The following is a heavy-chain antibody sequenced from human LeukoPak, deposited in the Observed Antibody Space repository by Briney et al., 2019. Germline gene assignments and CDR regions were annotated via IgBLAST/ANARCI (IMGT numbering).Heavy chain of an antibody. CDR1: GFTFSTYA. J-gene: IGHJ5*02. V-gene: IGHV3-30*04. Sequence: PGRSLRLSCAASGFTFSTYAIHWVRQAPGKGLEWVAVISYDGSAKYYADSVKGRFTISRDNSKNTVYLQMNSLRAEDTAIYYCAKDPYRVVVATGNYLDPWGQGTLVTVSS. CDR3: AKDPYRVVVATGNYLDP. D-gene: IGHD2-15*01. CDR2: ISYDGSAK.